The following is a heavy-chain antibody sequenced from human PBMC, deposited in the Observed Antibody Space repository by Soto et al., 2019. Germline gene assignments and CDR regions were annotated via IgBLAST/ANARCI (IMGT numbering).Heavy chain of an antibody. Sequence: ASVKVSCKVSGYTLTELSMHWVRQAPGKGLEWMGGFDPEDGETIYAQKFQGRVTMTKDTSTNTAYMELSSLRSEDTAVYYCARSGWVYDYIWVSYRYTAFDIWGQGTMVTVSS. CDR3: ARSGWVYDYIWVSYRYTAFDI. CDR1: GYTLTELS. CDR2: FDPEDGET. D-gene: IGHD3-16*02. J-gene: IGHJ3*02. V-gene: IGHV1-24*01.